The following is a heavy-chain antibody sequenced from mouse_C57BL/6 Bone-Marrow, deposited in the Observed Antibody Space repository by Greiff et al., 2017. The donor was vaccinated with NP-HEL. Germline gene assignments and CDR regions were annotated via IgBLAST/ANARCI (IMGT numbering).Heavy chain of an antibody. J-gene: IGHJ4*01. V-gene: IGHV2-5*01. D-gene: IGHD2-3*01. CDR1: GFSLTSYG. CDR3: AIVYDCYYVSRYYYAMDY. Sequence: QVQLQQSGPGLVQPSQSLSITCTVSGFSLTSYGVHWVRQSPGKGLEWLGVIWRGGSTDYNAAFMSRLSITKDNSKSQVFFKMNSLQTDDTAIYYCAIVYDCYYVSRYYYAMDYWGQGTSVTVSS. CDR2: IWRGGST.